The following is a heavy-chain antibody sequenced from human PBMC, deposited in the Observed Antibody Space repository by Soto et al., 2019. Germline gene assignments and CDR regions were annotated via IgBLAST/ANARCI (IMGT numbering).Heavy chain of an antibody. CDR3: VRDRLDSWGHILCGLDV. CDR2: INHSGTT. D-gene: IGHD2-21*01. Sequence: SDTLSLTCAVYGGSFSGYSWTWLRQPPGKVLEWIGEINHSGTTDYNPALKSRVTMSVDTSKNQLSLRVTSVTAAETGVYECVRDRLDSWGHILCGLDVWGQGIKVSVSS. CDR1: GGSFSGYS. V-gene: IGHV4-34*01. J-gene: IGHJ6*02.